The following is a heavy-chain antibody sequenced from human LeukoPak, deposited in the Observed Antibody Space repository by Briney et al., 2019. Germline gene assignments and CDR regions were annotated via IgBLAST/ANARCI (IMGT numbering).Heavy chain of an antibody. Sequence: GGSLRLSCAASGFTVSSNYMSWVRQAPGKGLEWVSVLYSGGSTYYTDSVKGRFTISRDNSKNTLYLQMNSLRVEDTAVYYCARDPSAVTGYFDYWGQGTLVTVSS. CDR3: ARDPSAVTGYFDY. CDR1: GFTVSSNY. D-gene: IGHD6-19*01. V-gene: IGHV3-66*01. CDR2: LYSGGST. J-gene: IGHJ4*02.